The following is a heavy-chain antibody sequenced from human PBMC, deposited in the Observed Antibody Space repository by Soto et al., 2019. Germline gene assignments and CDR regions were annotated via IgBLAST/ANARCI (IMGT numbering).Heavy chain of an antibody. J-gene: IGHJ4*02. CDR1: GFTFTRYS. CDR2: ISSTTNYI. V-gene: IGHV3-21*06. CDR3: ARESEDLTSNFDY. Sequence: EVQLVESGGGLVKPGGSLRLSCAASGFTFTRYSMNWVRQAPGKGLEWVSSISSTTNYIYYGDSMKGRFTISRDNAKNSLSLEMNRLRAADTAVYYCARESEDLTSNFDYWGQGTLVTVSS.